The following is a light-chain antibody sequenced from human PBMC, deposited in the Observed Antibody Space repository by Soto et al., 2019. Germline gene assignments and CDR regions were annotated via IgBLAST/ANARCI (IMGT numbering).Light chain of an antibody. CDR1: TPNIGKNY. CDR2: NNN. CDR3: AAWDNSLNGWV. J-gene: IGLJ3*02. V-gene: IGLV1-44*01. Sequence: QSVLTQPPSASGTPGQRVTISCSGSTPNIGKNYVYWYQQFPGTAPKLLIHNNNRRPSGVPDRVSGSKSGTSASLAISGLQSEDEADYYCAAWDNSLNGWVFGGGTKVTVL.